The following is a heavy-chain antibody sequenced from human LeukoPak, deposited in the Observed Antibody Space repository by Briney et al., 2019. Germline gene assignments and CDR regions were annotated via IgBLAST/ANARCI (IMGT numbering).Heavy chain of an antibody. Sequence: PGGSLRLSCVASGFTFSNYWMSWVRQAPGKGLEWVAHMKEDGSEEYYLDSVKGRFTISRDNAKNSLYLQMNSLRAEDTAVYYCARINSGLKWGDALDIWGQGTKVTVSS. CDR3: ARINSGLKWGDALDI. CDR1: GFTFSNYW. V-gene: IGHV3-7*01. CDR2: MKEDGSEE. D-gene: IGHD5-12*01. J-gene: IGHJ3*02.